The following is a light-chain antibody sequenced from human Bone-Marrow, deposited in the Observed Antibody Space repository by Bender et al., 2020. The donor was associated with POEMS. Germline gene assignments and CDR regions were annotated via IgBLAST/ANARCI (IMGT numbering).Light chain of an antibody. CDR1: SRDISASNY. J-gene: IGLJ1*01. CDR3: ASYSSTTTPFV. Sequence: QSALTQPPSASGSVGQSVTISCTGTSRDISASNYVAWYQQHPGKAPKLMIFEVSKRPSGVPDRFSGSKSGNTASLTISGLQTEDEGDYFCASYSSTTTPFVFGSGTQVTV. V-gene: IGLV2-8*01. CDR2: EVS.